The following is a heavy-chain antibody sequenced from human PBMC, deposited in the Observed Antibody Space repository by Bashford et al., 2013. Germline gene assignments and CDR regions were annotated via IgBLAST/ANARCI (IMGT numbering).Heavy chain of an antibody. CDR1: GGTFSSYA. CDR2: ISPVLGTV. V-gene: IGHV1-69*13. CDR3: ARHDLPFPPHYYYYYMDV. D-gene: IGHD1-1*01. Sequence: SVKVSCKASGGTFSSYAISWVRQAPGRGLEWMGGISPVLGTVNYAQKFQGRVTITADESTSTAYMELSSLRSEDTAVYYCARHDLPFPPHYYYYYMDVWGKGTTVTVSS. J-gene: IGHJ6*03.